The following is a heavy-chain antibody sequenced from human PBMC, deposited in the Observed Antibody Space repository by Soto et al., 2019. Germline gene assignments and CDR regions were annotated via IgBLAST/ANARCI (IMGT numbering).Heavy chain of an antibody. V-gene: IGHV3-74*01. CDR1: GFTFSSYY. Sequence: EVQRVDSGGGLVQPGGSLRLSCAASGFTFSSYYMHWVRQAPGKGLVWVSRIKSDGSGTYYADSVKGRLTISRDNAKNTLYLQMNSLRVEDTAVYYCARGDGDYYDGNGYLGRHWGQGTLVTVSS. J-gene: IGHJ4*02. CDR2: IKSDGSGT. CDR3: ARGDGDYYDGNGYLGRH. D-gene: IGHD3-22*01.